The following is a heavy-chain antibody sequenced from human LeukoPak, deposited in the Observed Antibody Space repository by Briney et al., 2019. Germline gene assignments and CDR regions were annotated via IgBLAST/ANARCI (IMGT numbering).Heavy chain of an antibody. CDR1: GFTFNTYA. J-gene: IGHJ4*02. V-gene: IGHV3-23*01. CDR3: AKTTVGYSSGRYPGWPADC. Sequence: HSGGSLRLSCEASGFTFNTYAIYWVRQAPGKGLEWVSGICGSGGCTYYADSVKGRFTISRDNSKNTVYLQMNSLTADDTAVYYCAKTTVGYSSGRYPGWPADCWGQGTLVTVSS. CDR2: ICGSGGCT. D-gene: IGHD6-19*01.